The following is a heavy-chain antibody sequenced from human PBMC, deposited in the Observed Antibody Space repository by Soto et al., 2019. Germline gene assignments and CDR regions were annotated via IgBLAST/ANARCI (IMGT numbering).Heavy chain of an antibody. Sequence: ASVKVSCKASGYTFTSYGTSWVRQAPGQGLEWMGWISAYNGNTNYAQKLQGRVTMTTDTSTSTAYMELRSLRSDDTAVYYCAGHSPYYFNISGYYPPGWYFAYWAQGTLVPVSS. CDR2: ISAYNGNT. V-gene: IGHV1-18*01. CDR1: GYTFTSYG. D-gene: IGHD3-22*01. J-gene: IGHJ4*02. CDR3: AGHSPYYFNISGYYPPGWYFAY.